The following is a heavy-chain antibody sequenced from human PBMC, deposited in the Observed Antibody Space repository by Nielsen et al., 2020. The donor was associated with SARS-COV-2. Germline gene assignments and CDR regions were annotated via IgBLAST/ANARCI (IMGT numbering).Heavy chain of an antibody. CDR1: GFTFSSYG. D-gene: IGHD2-2*01. CDR3: AKVYGRCSSTSCYHYYYYGMDV. V-gene: IGHV3-30*18. J-gene: IGHJ6*02. Sequence: GESLKISCAASGFTFSSYGMHWVRQAPGKGLEWVAVISYDGSNKYYADSVKGRFTISRDNSKNTLYLQMNSLRAEDTAVYYCAKVYGRCSSTSCYHYYYYGMDVWGQGTTVTVSS. CDR2: ISYDGSNK.